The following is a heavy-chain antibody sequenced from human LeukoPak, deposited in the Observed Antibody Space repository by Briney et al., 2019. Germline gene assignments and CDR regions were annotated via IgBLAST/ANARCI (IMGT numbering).Heavy chain of an antibody. V-gene: IGHV1-69*13. Sequence: ASVKVSCKASGGTFSSYAISWVRQAPGQGLEWMGGIIPIFGTANYAQKFQGRVTITADESTSTAYMELSSLGSEDTAVYYCARESSVVVAATNWFDPWGQGTLVTVS. CDR3: ARESSVVVAATNWFDP. CDR2: IIPIFGTA. J-gene: IGHJ5*02. D-gene: IGHD2-15*01. CDR1: GGTFSSYA.